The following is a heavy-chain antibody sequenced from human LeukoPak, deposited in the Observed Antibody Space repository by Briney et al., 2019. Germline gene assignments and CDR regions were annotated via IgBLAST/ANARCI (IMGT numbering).Heavy chain of an antibody. D-gene: IGHD3-9*01. CDR2: ISSDSKYI. J-gene: IGHJ4*02. CDR1: GFTFSSYS. V-gene: IGHV3-21*01. CDR3: ARHAEYYDILTASDY. Sequence: GGSLRLSCAASGFTFSSYSMNWVRQAPGKGLEWVSSISSDSKYIYYADSVKGRFTISRDNTKNSLFLQLNSLRAEDTAVYYRARHAEYYDILTASDYWGQGTPVTVSS.